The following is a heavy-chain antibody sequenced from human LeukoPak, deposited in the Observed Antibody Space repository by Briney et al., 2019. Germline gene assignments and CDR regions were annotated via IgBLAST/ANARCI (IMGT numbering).Heavy chain of an antibody. V-gene: IGHV4-4*07. Sequence: SETLSLTCTVSGGSISSYYWSWIRQPAGKGLEWIGRIYTSGSTNYNPSLKSRVTMSVDTSKNQFSLKLSSVTAADTAVYYCARERSSGWYDYFDYWGQGTLVTVSS. J-gene: IGHJ4*02. D-gene: IGHD6-19*01. CDR2: IYTSGST. CDR3: ARERSSGWYDYFDY. CDR1: GGSISSYY.